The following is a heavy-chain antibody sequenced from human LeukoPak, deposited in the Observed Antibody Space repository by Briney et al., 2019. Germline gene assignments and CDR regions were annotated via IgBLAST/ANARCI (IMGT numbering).Heavy chain of an antibody. CDR2: IWYDGSNK. CDR1: GLTFSSYG. V-gene: IGHV3-33*08. J-gene: IGHJ6*02. Sequence: GGSLRLSCAASGLTFSSYGMHWVRQAPGKGLEWVAVIWYDGSNKYYADSVKGRFTISRDNSKNTLYLQMNSLRAEDTAVYYCARDLGYCSGGSCYPDYYGMDVWGQGTTVTVSS. CDR3: ARDLGYCSGGSCYPDYYGMDV. D-gene: IGHD2-15*01.